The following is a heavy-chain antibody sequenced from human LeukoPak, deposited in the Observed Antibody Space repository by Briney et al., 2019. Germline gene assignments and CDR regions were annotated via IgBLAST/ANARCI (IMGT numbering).Heavy chain of an antibody. D-gene: IGHD3-22*01. CDR3: ARVITDYYYMDV. Sequence: SQTLSLTCTVSGDSIRSGGYYWSWIRQHPGKGLQWIGYIYYSGNTYYNPSLKSRVTISVDTSKNQFSLKLSSVTAADTAVYYCARVITDYYYMDVWGKGTTVTVSS. CDR2: IYYSGNT. CDR1: GDSIRSGGYY. J-gene: IGHJ6*03. V-gene: IGHV4-31*03.